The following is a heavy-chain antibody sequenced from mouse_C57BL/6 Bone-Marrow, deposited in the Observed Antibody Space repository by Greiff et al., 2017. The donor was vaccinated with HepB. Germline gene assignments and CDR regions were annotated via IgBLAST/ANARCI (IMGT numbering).Heavy chain of an antibody. CDR3: ARSGYYYEGGY. Sequence: VQLQQPGAELVKPGASVKLSCKASGYTFTSYWMHWVKQRPGQGLEWIGMIHPNSGSTNYNEKFKSKATLTVDKSSSTAYMQLSSLTSEDSAVYYCARSGYYYEGGYWGQGTTLTVSS. CDR1: GYTFTSYW. V-gene: IGHV1-64*01. J-gene: IGHJ2*01. CDR2: IHPNSGST. D-gene: IGHD2-4*01.